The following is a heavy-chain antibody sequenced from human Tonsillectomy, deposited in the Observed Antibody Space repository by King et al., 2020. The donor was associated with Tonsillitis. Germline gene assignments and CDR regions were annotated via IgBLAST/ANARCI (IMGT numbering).Heavy chain of an antibody. CDR1: GITFRPYA. Sequence: VQLVESGGGLVPPGGSLRLTCVASGITFRPYAVNWVRRAPGKGLEWVSAIAGTGISTYYAISVKDRFSISRDNSKNTVTLEMNSLRAEDTAVYFCAKGKEPKSAITSFDYWGQGTLVTVSS. V-gene: IGHV3-23*04. D-gene: IGHD5-24*01. J-gene: IGHJ4*02. CDR2: IAGTGIST. CDR3: AKGKEPKSAITSFDY.